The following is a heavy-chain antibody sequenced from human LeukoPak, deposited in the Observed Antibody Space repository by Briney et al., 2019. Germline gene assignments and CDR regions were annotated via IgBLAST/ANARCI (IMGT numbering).Heavy chain of an antibody. CDR3: AKEGDTVSGTYYFDMDV. V-gene: IGHV3-30*02. J-gene: IGHJ6*03. Sequence: GGSLRLSCAASGFTFSTYGMHWVRQAPGKGLEWVAFIRYDAINKYYADSVKGRFTISRDNSRNTLYLQMNSLRAEDTAWYYCAKEGDTVSGTYYFDMDVWGKGTTVTISS. D-gene: IGHD1-26*01. CDR1: GFTFSTYG. CDR2: IRYDAINK.